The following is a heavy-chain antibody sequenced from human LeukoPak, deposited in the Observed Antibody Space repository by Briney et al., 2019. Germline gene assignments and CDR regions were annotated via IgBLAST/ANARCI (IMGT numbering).Heavy chain of an antibody. CDR1: GFTFSSYW. D-gene: IGHD3-22*01. CDR3: ARCPYDSSGYYSVPSHLDY. Sequence: PGGSLRLSCAASGFTFSSYWMTWVRQAPGKGLEWVANIKQDGSAKYYVDSLRGRFSIPRDNVKNSLFLQMNSLSAEDTAVYSCARCPYDSSGYYSVPSHLDYWGQGTLVTVSS. V-gene: IGHV3-7*01. J-gene: IGHJ4*02. CDR2: IKQDGSAK.